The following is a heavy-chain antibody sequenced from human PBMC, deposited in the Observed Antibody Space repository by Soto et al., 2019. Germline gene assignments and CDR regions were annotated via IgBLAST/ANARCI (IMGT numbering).Heavy chain of an antibody. CDR1: GYTFTSYD. Sequence: QVQLVQSGAEVKKPGASVKVSCKASGYTFTSYDINWVRQATGQGLEWMGWMNPNSGNTGYAQKLQGRVTMTMNTARSTAYMELSSLRSEATAVYYCAGLYYYYGMDVWGQGTTVTVSS. CDR2: MNPNSGNT. CDR3: AGLYYYYGMDV. J-gene: IGHJ6*02. V-gene: IGHV1-8*01.